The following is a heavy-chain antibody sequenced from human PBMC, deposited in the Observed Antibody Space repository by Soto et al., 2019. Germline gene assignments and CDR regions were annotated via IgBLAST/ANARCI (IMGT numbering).Heavy chain of an antibody. CDR3: ARDVLRFLEWSAQGFDP. CDR2: IYYSGST. J-gene: IGHJ5*02. V-gene: IGHV4-59*01. CDR1: GGSISNYY. Sequence: PSETLSLTCSVSGGSISNYYWSWIRRPPGKGLEWIGYIYYSGSTNYNPSLKSRVTISVDTSKNQFSLKLSSVTAADTAVYYCARDVLRFLEWSAQGFDPWGQGILVTVSS. D-gene: IGHD3-3*01.